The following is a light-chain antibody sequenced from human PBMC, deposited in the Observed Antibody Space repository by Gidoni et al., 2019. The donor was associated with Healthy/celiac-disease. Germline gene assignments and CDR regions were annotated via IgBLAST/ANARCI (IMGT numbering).Light chain of an antibody. V-gene: IGKV1-39*01. CDR2: AAS. J-gene: IGKJ2*01. CDR3: QQSYSTPPYT. CDR1: QSISSY. Sequence: DIQMTQSPSSLSAPVGDRVTITCRASQSISSYLNWYQQKPGKAPKLLIYAASSLQSGVPSRFSGSGSGTDFTLTISSLQPEDVATYYCQQSYSTPPYTFGQGTKLEIK.